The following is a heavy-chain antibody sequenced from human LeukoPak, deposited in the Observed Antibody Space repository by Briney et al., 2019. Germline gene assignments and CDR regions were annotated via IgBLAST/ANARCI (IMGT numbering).Heavy chain of an antibody. CDR2: IYENGGTT. CDR3: AKDFRIGYSAHFDY. J-gene: IGHJ4*02. D-gene: IGHD2-21*01. Sequence: GGSLRLSCVGSGFTFRSHAMSWVRQAPEKGLEFVSGIYENGGTTYYADSVKGRFSISRDNSKNTLYLQMDSLRGEDTAVYHCAKDFRIGYSAHFDYWGQGALVTVSS. V-gene: IGHV3-23*01. CDR1: GFTFRSHA.